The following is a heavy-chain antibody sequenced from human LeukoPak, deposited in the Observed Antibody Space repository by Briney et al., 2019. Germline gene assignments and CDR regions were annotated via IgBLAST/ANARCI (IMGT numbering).Heavy chain of an antibody. CDR3: AKGSYYDSSGSFYFDY. V-gene: IGHV3-23*01. Sequence: GGSLRLSCAASGFIVSSCYMYWVRQAPGKGLEWVSGISGSGDNTYYADSVKGRFTISRDNSKNTLYVQVNSLGTEDTAAYYCAKGSYYDSSGSFYFDYWGQGTLVTVSS. CDR1: GFIVSSCY. J-gene: IGHJ4*02. D-gene: IGHD3-22*01. CDR2: ISGSGDNT.